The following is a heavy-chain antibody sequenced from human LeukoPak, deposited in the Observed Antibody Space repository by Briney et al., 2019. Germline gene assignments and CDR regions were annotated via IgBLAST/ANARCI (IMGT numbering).Heavy chain of an antibody. CDR1: GGSFSGYY. V-gene: IGHV4-34*01. J-gene: IGHJ5*02. CDR3: ARGIVVVPAAMRERANWFDP. Sequence: PSETLSLTCAVYGGSFSGYYWSWIRQPPGQGLEWIGEINHSGSTNYTPSLKSRVTISVDTSKNQFSPKLSSVTAADTAVYYCARGIVVVPAAMRERANWFDPWGQGTLVTVSS. D-gene: IGHD2-2*01. CDR2: INHSGST.